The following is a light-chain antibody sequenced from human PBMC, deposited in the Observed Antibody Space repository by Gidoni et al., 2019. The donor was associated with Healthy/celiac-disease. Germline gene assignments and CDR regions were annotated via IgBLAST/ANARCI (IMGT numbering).Light chain of an antibody. Sequence: QSALTQPASVSGSPGQSITISCTGTSSDVGGYNYVSWYQQHPGKAPKLMIYDVSRPSGVSNRFSGSKSGNTASQTISGLQAEDEADYYCSSYTSSSTVVFGGGTKLTVL. J-gene: IGLJ2*01. V-gene: IGLV2-14*03. CDR1: SSDVGGYNY. CDR3: SSYTSSSTVV. CDR2: DV.